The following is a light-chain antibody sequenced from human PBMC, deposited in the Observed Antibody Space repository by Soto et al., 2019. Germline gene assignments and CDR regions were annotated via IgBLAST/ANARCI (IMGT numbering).Light chain of an antibody. CDR2: GAS. CDR3: QQYGSSPRT. CDR1: QSVSSSY. J-gene: IGKJ1*01. Sequence: EIVLTQSPGTLSLSXGERATLSXXASQSVSSSYLAWYQQKPGQAPRLLIYGASSRATGIPDRXSGSGSGTDFTLTISRLEPEDFAVYYCQQYGSSPRTFGQGTKVEIK. V-gene: IGKV3-20*01.